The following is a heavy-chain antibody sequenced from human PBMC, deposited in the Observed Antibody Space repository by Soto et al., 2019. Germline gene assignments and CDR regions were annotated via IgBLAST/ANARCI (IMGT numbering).Heavy chain of an antibody. Sequence: GGSLRLSCAASGFTFTSYAMTWVRQAPGKGLEWVSAISGSGGTTFYADSVKGRFTISRDNSKNTLYLQMNSLRAEDTAVYYCAKDLTSSWIIDIWGQGTMVTVSS. CDR1: GFTFTSYA. J-gene: IGHJ3*02. CDR2: ISGSGGTT. CDR3: AKDLTSSWIIDI. V-gene: IGHV3-23*01. D-gene: IGHD6-13*01.